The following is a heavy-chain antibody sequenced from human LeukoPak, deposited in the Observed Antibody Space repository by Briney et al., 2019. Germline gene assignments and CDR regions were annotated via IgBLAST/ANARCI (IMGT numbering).Heavy chain of an antibody. D-gene: IGHD2-2*01. Sequence: PSQTLSLTCADSGGSISSGGYSWSWIRQPPGKGLERIGYIYHSGSTYYNPSLKSRVTISVDRSKNQFSLKLSSVTAADTAVYYCARGSSTSSYHYYYYGMDVWGQGTTVTVSS. CDR3: ARGSSTSSYHYYYYGMDV. V-gene: IGHV4-30-2*01. CDR1: GGSISSGGYS. CDR2: IYHSGST. J-gene: IGHJ6*02.